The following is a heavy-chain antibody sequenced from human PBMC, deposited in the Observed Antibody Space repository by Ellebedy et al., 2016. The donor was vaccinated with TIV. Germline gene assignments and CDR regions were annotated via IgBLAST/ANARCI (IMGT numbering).Heavy chain of an antibody. J-gene: IGHJ4*02. CDR1: GYSFGSYY. V-gene: IGHV1-46*01. CDR3: ARADEGDPLDY. CDR2: IDLRGGRI. Sequence: AASVKVSCKASGYSFGSYYLHWVRQAPGQGLEWMGIIDLRGGRIDYAQKFKDRVIMSRDKSTNTVYMELSSLRSEDTAIYYCARADEGDPLDYWGQGTLVTVSS. D-gene: IGHD3-10*01.